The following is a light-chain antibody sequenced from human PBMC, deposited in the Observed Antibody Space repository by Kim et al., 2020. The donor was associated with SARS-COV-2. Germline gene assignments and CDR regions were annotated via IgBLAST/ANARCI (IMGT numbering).Light chain of an antibody. J-gene: IGKJ5*01. CDR3: QQRSNWPPIT. Sequence: PQGERATRSCRASQSVSSYLAWYQQNPGQAPRLLIYDASNRATGIPARFSGSGSGTDFTLTISSLEPEDFAVYYCQQRSNWPPITFGQGTRLEIK. CDR2: DAS. V-gene: IGKV3-11*01. CDR1: QSVSSY.